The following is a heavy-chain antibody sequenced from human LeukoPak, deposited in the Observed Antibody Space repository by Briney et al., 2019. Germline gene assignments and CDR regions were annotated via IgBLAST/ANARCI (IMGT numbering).Heavy chain of an antibody. D-gene: IGHD3-9*01. Sequence: SETLSLTCTVSGGSIRSGSYYWSWIRQPPGKGLEWIGHIYYSGSTYYNPSLRSRVTISVDTSKNQFSLTLSSVTAADTAVYYCASVYILTTVRGYYLDYWGQGTLVTVSS. J-gene: IGHJ4*02. CDR2: IYYSGST. V-gene: IGHV4-30-4*01. CDR1: GGSIRSGSYY. CDR3: ASVYILTTVRGYYLDY.